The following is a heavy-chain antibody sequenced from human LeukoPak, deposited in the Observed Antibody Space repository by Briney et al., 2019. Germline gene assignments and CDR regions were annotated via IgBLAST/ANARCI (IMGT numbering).Heavy chain of an antibody. D-gene: IGHD1-26*01. CDR1: GFTFSNYA. Sequence: GGSLRLSCAASGFTFSNYAMHWVRQAPGKGLEWVAVISYDRINKYYADSVKGRFTISRDNSKSTLYLQMNSLRADDTAVYYCARDPSAGSYWEYYFDYWGQGTLVTVSS. V-gene: IGHV3-30*01. CDR2: ISYDRINK. CDR3: ARDPSAGSYWEYYFDY. J-gene: IGHJ4*02.